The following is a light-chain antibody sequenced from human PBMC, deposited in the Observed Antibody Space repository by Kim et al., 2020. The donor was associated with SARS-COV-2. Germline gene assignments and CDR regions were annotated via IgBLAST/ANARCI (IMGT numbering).Light chain of an antibody. CDR1: SSDIGVYNY. CDR3: SSYAAGNTMI. V-gene: IGLV2-8*01. J-gene: IGLJ2*01. CDR2: QVP. Sequence: QSVTISCTGTSSDIGVYNYVSWYQQHPGKAPKLMIYQVPKRPSGVPDRFSGSKSGNTASLTVSGLQTEDEADYYCSSYAAGNTMIFGGGTQLTVL.